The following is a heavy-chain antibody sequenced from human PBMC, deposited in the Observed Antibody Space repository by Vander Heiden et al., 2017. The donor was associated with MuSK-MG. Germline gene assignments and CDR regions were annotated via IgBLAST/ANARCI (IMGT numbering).Heavy chain of an antibody. CDR2: ISSTSSFI. CDR3: AKDYGSYWYFDL. CDR1: GLTFSNPG. D-gene: IGHD4-17*01. Sequence: EVHLVESAGGLVKPGGSLRLSCVASGLTFSNPGMNWVRQAPGKGLEWMSSISSTSSFIYYADSVKGRVTTSRDNAKNSLYLHINNLRPEETAVYDCAKDYGSYWYFDLWGRGTLVTVSS. J-gene: IGHJ2*01. V-gene: IGHV3-21*01.